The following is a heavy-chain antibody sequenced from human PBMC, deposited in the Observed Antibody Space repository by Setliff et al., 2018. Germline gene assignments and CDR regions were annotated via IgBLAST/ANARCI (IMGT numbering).Heavy chain of an antibody. J-gene: IGHJ4*02. V-gene: IGHV1-46*01. CDR3: IVNMVRPVTGLDS. D-gene: IGHD2-15*01. CDR1: GHSLTSNH. CDR2: INPNDGYT. Sequence: ASVKVSCKASGHSLTSNHFHWGRQAPGKGLEWMGTINPNDGYTIYAPAFHGRVAMTTETSTGTAYMELSGLTSADTAIYYCIVNMVRPVTGLDSWGPGTLVTVSS.